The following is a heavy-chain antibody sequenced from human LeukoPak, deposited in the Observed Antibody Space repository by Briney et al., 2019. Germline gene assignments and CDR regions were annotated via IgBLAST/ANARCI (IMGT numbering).Heavy chain of an antibody. Sequence: GGSLRLSCAASGFTFDEFAMHWVRQAPGKGLDWVSLISGDGTTTYYAGSVKGRFTISKDNKKHSLYLQMDSLRTEDNGLYYCAKDISRYGAGCCFDCWGQGTLVTVSS. CDR3: AKDISRYGAGCCFDC. CDR2: ISGDGTTT. J-gene: IGHJ4*02. V-gene: IGHV3-43*02. CDR1: GFTFDEFA. D-gene: IGHD3-10*01.